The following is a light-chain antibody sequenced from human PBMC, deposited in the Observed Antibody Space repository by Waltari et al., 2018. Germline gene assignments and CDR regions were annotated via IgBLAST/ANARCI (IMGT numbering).Light chain of an antibody. Sequence: EIVMTHSPATLSVSQGERATLSCRASPSVRNNLVWYQQKPGQAPRLLIYGASTRVTGIPARFSGSGSGTEFTLTISSLQSEDFAVYYCQQYNNWPPWTFGQGTKVEIK. CDR2: GAS. CDR1: PSVRNN. V-gene: IGKV3-15*01. CDR3: QQYNNWPPWT. J-gene: IGKJ1*01.